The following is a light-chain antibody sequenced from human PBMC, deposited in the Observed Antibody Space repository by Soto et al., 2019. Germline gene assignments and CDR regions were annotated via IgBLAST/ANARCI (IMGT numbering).Light chain of an antibody. CDR2: QTS. CDR3: HQRQSWPRT. CDR1: QYINTR. V-gene: IGKV3-11*01. Sequence: EIXXTQSPATLSSFPGDRVTLSCRASQYINTRLAWYQHRPGQAPRLLIYQTSIRAAGIPARFSASGSGTDFTLTISDVQPEDFALYYCHQRQSWPRTFGQGTKVDI. J-gene: IGKJ1*01.